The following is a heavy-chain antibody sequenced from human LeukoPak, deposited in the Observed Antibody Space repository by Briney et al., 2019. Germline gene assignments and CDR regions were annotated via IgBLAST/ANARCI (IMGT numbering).Heavy chain of an antibody. CDR3: AKYPASGGYFDY. V-gene: IGHV4-4*09. J-gene: IGHJ4*02. CDR1: GGSINTYY. D-gene: IGHD6-13*01. CDR2: IYTSGST. Sequence: SETLSLTCTVSGGSINTYYWSWIRQPPGKGLEWIGYIYTSGSTNYNPSLKSRVTISVDTSKNQFSLKLSSVTAADTAVYYCAKYPASGGYFDYWGQGTLVTVSS.